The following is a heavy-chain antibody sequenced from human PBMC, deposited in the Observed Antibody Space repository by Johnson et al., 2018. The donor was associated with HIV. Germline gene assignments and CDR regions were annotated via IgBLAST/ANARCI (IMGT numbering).Heavy chain of an antibody. CDR2: ISFDGSTI. CDR1: GFTFSSYA. V-gene: IGHV3-30-3*01. D-gene: IGHD3-16*02. CDR3: ARDYRGRTVDAFDV. J-gene: IGHJ3*01. Sequence: HVQLVESGGGVVQPGRSLRLSCAASGFTFSSYAMHWVRQAPGKGLEWVAVISFDGSTIYYADSVKGRFTISRDNSKNMLDLQMNSLRAGDAAVYYCARDYRGRTVDAFDVWGQGTLVIVSS.